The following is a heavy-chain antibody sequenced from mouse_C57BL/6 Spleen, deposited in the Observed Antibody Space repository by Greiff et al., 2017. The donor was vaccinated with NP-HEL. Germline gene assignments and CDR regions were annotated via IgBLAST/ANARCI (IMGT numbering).Heavy chain of an antibody. D-gene: IGHD1-1*02. V-gene: IGHV1-54*01. CDR3: ARGGGYHFDY. CDR2: INPGSGGT. J-gene: IGHJ2*01. CDR1: GYAFTNYL. Sequence: VQLVESGAELVRPGTSVKVSCKASGYAFTNYLIEWVKQRPGQGLEWIGVINPGSGGTNYNEKFKGKATLTADKSSSTAYMQLSSLTSEDSAVYFCARGGGYHFDYWGQGTTLTVSS.